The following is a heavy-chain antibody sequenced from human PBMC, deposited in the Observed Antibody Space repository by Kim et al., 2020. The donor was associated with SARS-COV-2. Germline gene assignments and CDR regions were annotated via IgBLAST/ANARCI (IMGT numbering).Heavy chain of an antibody. V-gene: IGHV3-23*01. CDR2: ISGGGGST. Sequence: GGSLRLSCAASGFTFSRNAMSWVRQAPGKGLEWVSSISGGGGSTNYADSVKGRFTVSRDDSKNTLYLQMNSLRAEDTAVYYCAKSTSGWTPWGDWGQGTLVTVSS. J-gene: IGHJ4*02. CDR1: GFTFSRNA. CDR3: AKSTSGWTPWGD. D-gene: IGHD6-19*01.